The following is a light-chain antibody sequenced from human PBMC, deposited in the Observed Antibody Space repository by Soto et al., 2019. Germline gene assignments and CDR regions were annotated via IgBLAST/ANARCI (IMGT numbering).Light chain of an antibody. Sequence: EIVMTQSPATLSVSPGERATLSCRASQSISINLAWFQQKPAQGPRLLMYGASTRATGIPARFSGSGSATEFTLTISSLQSDAFAVYYCHQYHNWYTFGQGTKLEIK. J-gene: IGKJ2*01. CDR3: HQYHNWYT. CDR1: QSISIN. V-gene: IGKV3-15*01. CDR2: GAS.